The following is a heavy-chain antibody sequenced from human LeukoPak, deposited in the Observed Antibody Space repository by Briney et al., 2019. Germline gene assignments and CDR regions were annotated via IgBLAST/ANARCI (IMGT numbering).Heavy chain of an antibody. V-gene: IGHV1-69*04. J-gene: IGHJ4*02. CDR3: ARDRYRQLATRTLDS. D-gene: IGHD5-24*01. Sequence: ASVKVSCKASGGTFNNYAISWVRQAPGQGLEWMGRIIPTLGIANYAQIFQGRVTITADKSTSTAYMEISGLGSEDSAIFYCARDRYRQLATRTLDSWGQGTLVSVSS. CDR2: IIPTLGIA. CDR1: GGTFNNYA.